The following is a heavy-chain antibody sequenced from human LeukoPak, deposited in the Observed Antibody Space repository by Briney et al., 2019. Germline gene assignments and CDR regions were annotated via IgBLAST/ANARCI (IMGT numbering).Heavy chain of an antibody. J-gene: IGHJ4*02. Sequence: SQTLSLTCTVSGDSISSGGYYWSWIRQPPGKRLEWIGEINHSGSTNYNPSLKSRVTISVDTSKNQFSLKLSSVTAADTAVYYCVLGGVYNYWGQGTLVTVSS. CDR2: INHSGST. D-gene: IGHD2-8*01. V-gene: IGHV4-30-2*01. CDR3: VLGGVYNY. CDR1: GDSISSGGYY.